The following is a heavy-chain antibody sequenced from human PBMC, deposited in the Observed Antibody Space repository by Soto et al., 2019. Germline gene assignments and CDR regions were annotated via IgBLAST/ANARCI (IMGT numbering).Heavy chain of an antibody. CDR3: ARFTYDILTGYYDY. D-gene: IGHD3-9*01. CDR2: IYYSGST. J-gene: IGHJ4*02. Sequence: SETLSLTCTVSGGSISSYYWSWIRQPPGKGLEWIGYIYYSGSTNYNPSLKSRVTISVDTSKNQFSLKLSSVTAADTAVYYCARFTYDILTGYYDYWGQGTLVTVSS. V-gene: IGHV4-59*01. CDR1: GGSISSYY.